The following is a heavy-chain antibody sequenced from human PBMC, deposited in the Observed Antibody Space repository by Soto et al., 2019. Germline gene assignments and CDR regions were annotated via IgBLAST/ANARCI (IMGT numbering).Heavy chain of an antibody. CDR3: ASPAAMHYSYGMDV. Sequence: QVQLVQSGAEVKKPGASVKVSCKASGYTFTSYYMHWVRQAPGQGLEWMGIINPSGGSTSYAQKYKGRVTMTRDTSTSTVYMELSSMRSEDTAVYYCASPAAMHYSYGMDVWGQGTTVTVSS. J-gene: IGHJ6*02. V-gene: IGHV1-46*01. CDR2: INPSGGST. D-gene: IGHD2-2*01. CDR1: GYTFTSYY.